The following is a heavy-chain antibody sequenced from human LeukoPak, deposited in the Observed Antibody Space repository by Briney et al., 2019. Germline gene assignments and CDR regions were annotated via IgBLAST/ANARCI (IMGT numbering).Heavy chain of an antibody. Sequence: PGESLRLSCAASGFSFSSYWMSWVRQAPGKGLEWVANIKEDGSEKNYVDSVKGRFTISRDNAKNSLYLQMNSLRAEDTAVYYCARDHRRITMVRGVIRQESYFDYWGQGTLVAVSS. D-gene: IGHD3-10*01. J-gene: IGHJ4*02. CDR3: ARDHRRITMVRGVIRQESYFDY. CDR1: GFSFSSYW. V-gene: IGHV3-7*01. CDR2: IKEDGSEK.